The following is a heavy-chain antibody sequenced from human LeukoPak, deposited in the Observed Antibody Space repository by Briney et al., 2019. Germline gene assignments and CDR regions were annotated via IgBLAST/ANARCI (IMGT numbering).Heavy chain of an antibody. D-gene: IGHD3-10*01. Sequence: GGSLRLSCAASGLTLSSYGMHWVRQAPGKGLEWVAVISHDGSNKYYADSVKGRFTISRDNAKNTLYLQMDSLSVEDTAVYYCVKLRGYYGSGQQITLDYWGQGTLVTVSS. CDR2: ISHDGSNK. J-gene: IGHJ4*02. CDR1: GLTLSSYG. V-gene: IGHV3-30*18. CDR3: VKLRGYYGSGQQITLDY.